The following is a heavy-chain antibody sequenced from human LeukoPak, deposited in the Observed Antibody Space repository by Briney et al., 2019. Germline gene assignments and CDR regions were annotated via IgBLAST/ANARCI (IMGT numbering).Heavy chain of an antibody. D-gene: IGHD6-19*01. Sequence: PGGSLRLSCAASGFTFSNAWMNWVRQAPGKGLEWVAIIKEDGSQTYYVDSVKGRFTISRDNGKNSLYLQMNSLRAEDTAVYARDPSGSSSGWYYFDYWGQGALVSVSS. J-gene: IGHJ4*02. CDR1: GFTFSNAW. V-gene: IGHV3-7*03. CDR2: IKEDGSQT. CDR3: DPSGSSSGWYYFDY.